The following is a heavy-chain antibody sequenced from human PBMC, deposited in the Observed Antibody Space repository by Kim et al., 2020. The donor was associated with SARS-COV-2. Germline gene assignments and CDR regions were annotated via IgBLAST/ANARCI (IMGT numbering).Heavy chain of an antibody. CDR3: ASLILPFKINDAFDI. V-gene: IGHV5-51*01. J-gene: IGHJ3*02. Sequence: GESLKISCKGSGYSFTSYWIGWVRQMPGKGLEWMGIIYPGDSDTRYSPSFQGQVTISADKSISTAYLQWSSLKASDTAMYYCASLILPFKINDAFDIWGQGTMVTVSS. D-gene: IGHD3-16*01. CDR1: GYSFTSYW. CDR2: IYPGDSDT.